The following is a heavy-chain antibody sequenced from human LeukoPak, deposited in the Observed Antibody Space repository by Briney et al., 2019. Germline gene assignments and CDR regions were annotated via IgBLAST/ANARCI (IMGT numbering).Heavy chain of an antibody. CDR2: INHSGST. J-gene: IGHJ2*01. D-gene: IGHD2-2*01. V-gene: IGHV4-34*01. CDR1: GGSFSGYY. CDR3: ARGWRCSSTSCYGNYWYFDL. Sequence: PSETLSLTCAVYGGSFSGYYWSWIRQPPGKGLEWIGEINHSGSTNYNPSLKSRVTISVNTSKNQFSLKLSSVTAADTAVYYCARGWRCSSTSCYGNYWYFDLWGRGTLVTVSS.